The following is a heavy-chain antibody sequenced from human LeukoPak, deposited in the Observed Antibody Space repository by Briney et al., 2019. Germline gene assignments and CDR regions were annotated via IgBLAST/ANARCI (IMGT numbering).Heavy chain of an antibody. J-gene: IGHJ6*02. CDR3: ARDPSILGSMIPSYYAMDV. CDR1: GYNFISYG. Sequence: GASVKVSRKASGYNFISYGITWVRQAPGQGLEWMGWISAYNGNTKYAQKLQGRVTMTTDTSTSTAHMELRSLRSDDTAVYYCARDPSILGSMIPSYYAMDVWGQGTTVTVSS. D-gene: IGHD1-26*01. V-gene: IGHV1-18*01. CDR2: ISAYNGNT.